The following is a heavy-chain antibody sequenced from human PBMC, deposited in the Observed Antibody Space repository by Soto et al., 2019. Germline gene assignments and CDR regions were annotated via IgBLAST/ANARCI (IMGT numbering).Heavy chain of an antibody. CDR3: AIAVTNTIFGEVIVSGMDV. V-gene: IGHV1-3*01. Sequence: QVQLVQSGAEVKKPGASVKVSCKASGYTLTSYAMPGVRQAPGKRLLWLGWINAGNGYPKYSQQFSGRVPITLDTSASTGHMELSSLRSDDTAVSYCAIAVTNTIFGEVIVSGMDVWGQGTTVTVS. D-gene: IGHD3-3*01. J-gene: IGHJ6*02. CDR2: INAGNGYP. CDR1: GYTLTSYA.